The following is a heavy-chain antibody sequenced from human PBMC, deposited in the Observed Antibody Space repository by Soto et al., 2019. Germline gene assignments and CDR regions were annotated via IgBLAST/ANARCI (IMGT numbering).Heavy chain of an antibody. CDR3: ARALGSSSWYLGAFDI. J-gene: IGHJ3*02. V-gene: IGHV3-21*04. Sequence: PGGSLRLSCAASGFTFSSYSMNWVRQVPGKGLEWVSSISSSSSYIYYADSVKGRFTISRDNAKNSLYLQMNSLRAEDTAVYYCARALGSSSWYLGAFDIWGQGTMVTVSS. CDR2: ISSSSSYI. D-gene: IGHD6-13*01. CDR1: GFTFSSYS.